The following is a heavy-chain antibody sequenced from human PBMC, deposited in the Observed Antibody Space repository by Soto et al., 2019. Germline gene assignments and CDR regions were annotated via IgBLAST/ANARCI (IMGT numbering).Heavy chain of an antibody. J-gene: IGHJ6*02. D-gene: IGHD5-12*01. CDR2: ISGSGGST. CDR3: AKGMRSGYSRDYYYYYGMDF. Sequence: GGSLRLSCAASGFTFSSYAMSWVRQAPGKGLEWVSAISGSGGSTYYADSVKGRFTISRDNSKNTLYLQMNSLRAEDTAVYYCAKGMRSGYSRDYYYYYGMDFWGQGTMVTVSS. CDR1: GFTFSSYA. V-gene: IGHV3-23*01.